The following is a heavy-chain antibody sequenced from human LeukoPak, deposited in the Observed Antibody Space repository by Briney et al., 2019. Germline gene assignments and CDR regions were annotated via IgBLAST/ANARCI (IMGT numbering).Heavy chain of an antibody. Sequence: ASVKVSCKASGYTFTSYGISWVRQAPGQGLEWMGGIIPIFGTANYAQKFQGRVTITADESTSTAYMELSSLRSEDTAVYYCARDTPSIAARPKRYYFDYWGQGTLVTVSS. CDR3: ARDTPSIAARPKRYYFDY. J-gene: IGHJ4*02. V-gene: IGHV1-69*13. CDR1: GYTFTSYG. CDR2: IIPIFGTA. D-gene: IGHD6-6*01.